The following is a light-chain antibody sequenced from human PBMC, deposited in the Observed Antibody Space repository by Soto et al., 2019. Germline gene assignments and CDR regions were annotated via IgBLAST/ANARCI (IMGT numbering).Light chain of an antibody. Sequence: QSVQAQPASASGSPGQSITISCTGTSSDVGGYNYVSWYQQHPGKAPKVMIYDASNRPSGVSNRFSGSKSGDTASLTISGLQAEDEADYFCSSYTSSGTYVFGTGTKVTVL. J-gene: IGLJ1*01. CDR1: SSDVGGYNY. CDR2: DAS. CDR3: SSYTSSGTYV. V-gene: IGLV2-14*01.